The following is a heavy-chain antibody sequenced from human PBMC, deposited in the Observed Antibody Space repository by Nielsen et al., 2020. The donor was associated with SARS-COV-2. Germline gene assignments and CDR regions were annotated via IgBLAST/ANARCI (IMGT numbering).Heavy chain of an antibody. CDR1: GNTLSGLS. CDR3: ASGAYSYEIDY. V-gene: IGHV1-24*01. CDR2: FDPEDGGI. D-gene: IGHD2-21*01. Sequence: ASVKVSCKVSGNTLSGLSMHWVRQAPGKGLEWMGGFDPEDGGITYAQKFQGRVTMTEDTSTDTAYMELSSLRSEDTAVYYCASGAYSYEIDYWGQGTLVTVSS. J-gene: IGHJ4*02.